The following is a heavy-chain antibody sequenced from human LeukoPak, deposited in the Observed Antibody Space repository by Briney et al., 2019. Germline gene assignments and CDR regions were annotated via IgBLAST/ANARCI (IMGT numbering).Heavy chain of an antibody. J-gene: IGHJ6*04. CDR1: GGSISSSSYY. D-gene: IGHD4-11*01. CDR3: ASVSTASSGTDV. V-gene: IGHV4-39*01. CDR2: IYYSGST. Sequence: PSETLSLTCTVSGGSISSSSYYWGWIRQPPGKGLEWIGSIYYSGSTYYNPSLKSRVTISVDTSKNQFSLKLSSVTAADTAVYYCASVSTASSGTDVWGKGTTVTVSS.